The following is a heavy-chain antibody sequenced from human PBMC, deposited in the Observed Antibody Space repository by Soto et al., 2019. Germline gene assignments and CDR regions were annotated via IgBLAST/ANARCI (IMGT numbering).Heavy chain of an antibody. CDR2: IIPLFRTP. V-gene: IGHV1-69*05. CDR1: GGTFSSSA. CDR3: ARDNDRLQLGGNYYYILDV. J-gene: IGHJ6*02. D-gene: IGHD4-4*01. Sequence: QVQLVQSGAEMKEPGSSVKVSCKTSGGTFSSSAISWLRQAPGQGLEWMGGIIPLFRTPDYAQKFQGRVTSASDXXTSTAYMDLSSLRSEDTAVYYCARDNDRLQLGGNYYYILDVWGQGTTITVSS.